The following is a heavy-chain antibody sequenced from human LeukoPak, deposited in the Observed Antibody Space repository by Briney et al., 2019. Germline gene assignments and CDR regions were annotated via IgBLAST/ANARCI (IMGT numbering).Heavy chain of an antibody. Sequence: GGSLRLSCAASGFTFDDYTMHWVRHAPGKGLEWVSLISWDGGSTYYADSVKGRFTISRDNSKNSLYLQMNSLRTEDTALYYCAKVGIVGATLYYFDYWGQGTLVTVSS. CDR2: ISWDGGST. D-gene: IGHD1-26*01. CDR3: AKVGIVGATLYYFDY. CDR1: GFTFDDYT. V-gene: IGHV3-43*01. J-gene: IGHJ4*02.